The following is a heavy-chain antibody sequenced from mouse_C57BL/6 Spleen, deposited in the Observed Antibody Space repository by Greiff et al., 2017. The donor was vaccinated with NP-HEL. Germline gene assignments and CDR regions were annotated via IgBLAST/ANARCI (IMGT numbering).Heavy chain of an antibody. V-gene: IGHV5-16*01. CDR1: GFTFSDYY. J-gene: IGHJ2*01. D-gene: IGHD2-1*01. CDR2: INYDGSST. Sequence: DVQLVESEGGLVQPGSSMKLSCTASGFTFSDYYMAWVRQVPEKGLEWVANINYDGSSTYYLDSLKSRFIISRDNAKNILYLQMSSLKSEDTATYYCARESFGNYYFDYWGQGTTLTVSS. CDR3: ARESFGNYYFDY.